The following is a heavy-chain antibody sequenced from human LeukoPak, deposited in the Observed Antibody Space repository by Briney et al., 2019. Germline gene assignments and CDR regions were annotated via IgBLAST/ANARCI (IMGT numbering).Heavy chain of an antibody. V-gene: IGHV3-30-3*02. J-gene: IGHJ3*02. Sequence: GGSLRLSCAASGFTFSSYAMHWVRQAPGKGLEWVAVISYDGSNKYYADSVKGRFTISRDNSKNTLYLQMNSLRAEDTAVYYCAKPLVIAVAGFDAFDIWGQGTMVTVSS. CDR3: AKPLVIAVAGFDAFDI. D-gene: IGHD6-19*01. CDR2: ISYDGSNK. CDR1: GFTFSSYA.